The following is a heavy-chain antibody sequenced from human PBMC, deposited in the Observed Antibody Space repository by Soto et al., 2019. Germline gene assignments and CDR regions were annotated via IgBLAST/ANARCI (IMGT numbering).Heavy chain of an antibody. J-gene: IGHJ4*02. CDR2: IIPMFPTI. CDR1: GGNFGNFA. D-gene: IGHD3-16*01. V-gene: IGHV1-69*13. Sequence: SVKVSCKISGGNFGNFAIHWVRQALGQGLEWMGGIIPMFPTINYAQTFKGRVIITADESTSTAYMELISLTSEDTAVYYCARDGSSADYGHWGQGTLVTVSS. CDR3: ARDGSSADYGH.